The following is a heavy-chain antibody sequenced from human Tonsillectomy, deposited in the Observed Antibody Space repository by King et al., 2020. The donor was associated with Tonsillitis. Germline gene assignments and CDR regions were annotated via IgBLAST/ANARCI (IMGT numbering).Heavy chain of an antibody. CDR2: IAYDASNA. CDR1: GFTFSNYG. D-gene: IGHD2-8*01. J-gene: IGHJ2*01. Sequence: VQLVESGGGVVQPGRSLRLSCAASGFTFSNYGMYWLRQAPGKGLVWVALIAYDASNANYADSVKGRFAISRDKSKNTLHLEMNSLRVEDTAVYYCAKDGNGFSVGYFDLWGRGTLVTVSS. V-gene: IGHV3-30*18. CDR3: AKDGNGFSVGYFDL.